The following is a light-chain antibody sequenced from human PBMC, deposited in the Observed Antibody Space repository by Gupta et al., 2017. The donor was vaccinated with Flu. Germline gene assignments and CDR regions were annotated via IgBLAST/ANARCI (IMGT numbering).Light chain of an antibody. CDR1: SSNIGSNT. CDR3: AAWDDSMNGLYV. V-gene: IGLV1-44*01. Sequence: QSVLPQPPSASGTPGQRVPISCSGSSSNIGSNTVNWYQQLPGTAPNLLIYSNNQRPSGVPARFSGSKSGTSAALAISGLQSEEEADYYCAAWDDSMNGLYVFGTGTKVTVL. J-gene: IGLJ1*01. CDR2: SNN.